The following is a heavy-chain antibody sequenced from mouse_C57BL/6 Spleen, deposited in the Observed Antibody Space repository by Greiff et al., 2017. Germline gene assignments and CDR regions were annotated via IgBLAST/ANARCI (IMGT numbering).Heavy chain of an antibody. CDR2: IRLKSDNYAT. J-gene: IGHJ4*01. Sequence: EVQGVESGGGLVQPGGSMKLSCVASGFTFSNYWMNWVRQSPEKGLEWAAQIRLKSDNYATHYAESVKGRFTISRDDSKSSVYLQMNNLRAEDTGIYYCTAGDYDVDYAMDYWGQGTSVTVSS. D-gene: IGHD2-4*01. CDR1: GFTFSNYW. CDR3: TAGDYDVDYAMDY. V-gene: IGHV6-3*01.